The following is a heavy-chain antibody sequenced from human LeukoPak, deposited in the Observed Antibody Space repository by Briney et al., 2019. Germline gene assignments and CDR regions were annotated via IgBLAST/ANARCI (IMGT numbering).Heavy chain of an antibody. CDR1: GFTFRNYW. CDR3: ARGGPTVGTDY. D-gene: IGHD1-26*01. V-gene: IGHV3-7*01. CDR2: IKEDGSEK. Sequence: GGSLRLSCAGSGFTFRNYWMNWVRQAPGKGLEWVANIKEDGSEKYYVDSVKGRFTVSRDNAKNSLYLQINSLRVDDTAVYYCARGGPTVGTDYWGQGTLVTVSS. J-gene: IGHJ4*02.